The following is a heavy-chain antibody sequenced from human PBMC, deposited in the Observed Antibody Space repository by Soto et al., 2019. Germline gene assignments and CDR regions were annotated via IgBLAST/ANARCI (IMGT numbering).Heavy chain of an antibody. V-gene: IGHV3-23*01. J-gene: IGHJ4*02. CDR3: AKDYGIAVAAEY. CDR1: GFTFSSYA. D-gene: IGHD6-19*01. Sequence: PGGSMRLSYTASGFTFSSYAMSWVRQAPGKGLEWVSAISGSGGSTYYADSVKGRFTISRDNSKNTLYLQMNSLRAEDTAVYYCAKDYGIAVAAEYWGQGTLVTVSS. CDR2: ISGSGGST.